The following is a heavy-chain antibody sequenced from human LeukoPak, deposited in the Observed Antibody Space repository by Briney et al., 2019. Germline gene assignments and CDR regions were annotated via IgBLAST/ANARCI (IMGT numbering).Heavy chain of an antibody. D-gene: IGHD2-2*01. J-gene: IGHJ6*02. CDR1: GGSISSYY. Sequence: SETLSLTCTVSGGSISSYYWSWLRQPPGKGLEWIGYIYYSGSTNYNPSLKSRVTISVDTSKNQFSLKLSSVTAADTAVYYCARGGCSSTSCYVMVPNNYGMDVWGQGTTVTVSS. CDR2: IYYSGST. V-gene: IGHV4-59*08. CDR3: ARGGCSSTSCYVMVPNNYGMDV.